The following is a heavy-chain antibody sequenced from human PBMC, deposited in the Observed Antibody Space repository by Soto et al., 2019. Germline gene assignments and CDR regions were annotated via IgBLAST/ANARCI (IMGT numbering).Heavy chain of an antibody. Sequence: SVKVSCKASGATFGSYAISWVLQAPGQGLEWMGGFAPIVGTADYTQRFQGRVTISADEHTNTAYMELSRLRSEDTAVYYCAIGSTFSGEFEFWGQGTLVTVSS. D-gene: IGHD1-26*01. V-gene: IGHV1-69*13. CDR2: FAPIVGTA. CDR3: AIGSTFSGEFEF. J-gene: IGHJ4*02. CDR1: GATFGSYA.